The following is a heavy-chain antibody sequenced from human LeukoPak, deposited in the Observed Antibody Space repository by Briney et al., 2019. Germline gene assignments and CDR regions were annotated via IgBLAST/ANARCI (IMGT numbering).Heavy chain of an antibody. D-gene: IGHD3-22*01. CDR1: GYTFTGYY. CDR2: INPNSGGT. J-gene: IGHJ5*02. Sequence: ASVKASCKASGYTFTGYYMHWVRQAPGQGLEWMGWINPNSGGTNYAQKFQGRVTMTRDTSISTAYMELSRLRSDDTAVYYCARDRYYYDSSVDPRGQGTLVTVSS. CDR3: ARDRYYYDSSVDP. V-gene: IGHV1-2*02.